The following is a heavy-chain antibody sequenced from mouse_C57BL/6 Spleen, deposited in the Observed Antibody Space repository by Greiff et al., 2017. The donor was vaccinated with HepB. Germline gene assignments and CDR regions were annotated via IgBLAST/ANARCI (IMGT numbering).Heavy chain of an antibody. D-gene: IGHD2-5*01. CDR1: GYTFTDYY. Sequence: VQLQQSGPVLVKPGASVKMSCKASGYTFTDYYMNWVKQSHGKSLEWIGVINPYNGGTSYNQKFKGKVTLTVDKSSSTAYMELNSLTSEDSAVYYCARGGYSNYERGAMDYWGQGTSVTVSS. J-gene: IGHJ4*01. CDR2: INPYNGGT. CDR3: ARGGYSNYERGAMDY. V-gene: IGHV1-19*01.